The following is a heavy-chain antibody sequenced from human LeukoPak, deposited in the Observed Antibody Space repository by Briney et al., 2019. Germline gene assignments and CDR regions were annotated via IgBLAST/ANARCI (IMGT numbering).Heavy chain of an antibody. CDR2: IYSGGST. D-gene: IGHD3-22*01. Sequence: GGSLRLSCAASGFTFSSNYMSWVRQAPGKGLEWVSVIYSGGSTYYADSVKGRFTISRDNSKNTLYLQMNSLRAEDTAVYYCARTLDSSGFHDAFDIWGQGTMVTVSS. CDR1: GFTFSSNY. CDR3: ARTLDSSGFHDAFDI. J-gene: IGHJ3*02. V-gene: IGHV3-53*01.